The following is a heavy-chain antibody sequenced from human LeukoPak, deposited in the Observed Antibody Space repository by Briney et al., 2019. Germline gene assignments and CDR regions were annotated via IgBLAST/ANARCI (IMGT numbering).Heavy chain of an antibody. V-gene: IGHV3-30*18. D-gene: IGHD6-19*01. Sequence: GGSLRLSCAASGFTFSSYGMHWVRQAPGKGLEWVAVISYDGSNKYYADSVKGRFTISRDNSKNTLYLQMNSLRAEDTAVYYCAKDRSGPPYSSGWYGAFDIWGQGTMVTVSS. J-gene: IGHJ3*02. CDR2: ISYDGSNK. CDR3: AKDRSGPPYSSGWYGAFDI. CDR1: GFTFSSYG.